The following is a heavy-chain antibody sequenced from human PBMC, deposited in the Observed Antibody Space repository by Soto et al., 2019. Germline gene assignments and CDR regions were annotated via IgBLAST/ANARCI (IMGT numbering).Heavy chain of an antibody. CDR1: GGTFSSYA. D-gene: IGHD3-22*01. CDR2: IIPIFGTA. CDR3: ARDGNYYDSSGYSWLDT. V-gene: IGHV1-69*13. Sequence: GASVKVSCKASGGTFSSYAISWVRQAPGQGLEWMGGIIPIFGTANYAQKFQGRVTITADESTSTAYMELSSLRSEDTAVYYCARDGNYYDSSGYSWLDTWGQGSLVT. J-gene: IGHJ5*02.